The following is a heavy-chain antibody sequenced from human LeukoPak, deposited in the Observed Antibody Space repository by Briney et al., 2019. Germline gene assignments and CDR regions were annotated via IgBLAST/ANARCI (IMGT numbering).Heavy chain of an antibody. CDR1: GFTFSSYA. J-gene: IGHJ4*02. V-gene: IGHV3-23*01. CDR3: AKVRSATEDARWLVPSFDY. CDR2: ISGSGGST. D-gene: IGHD6-19*01. Sequence: GGSLRLSCAASGFTFSSYAMSWVRQDPGKGLEWVSAISGSGGSTYYADSVKGRFTISRDNSKNTLYLQMNSLRAEDTAVYYCAKVRSATEDARWLVPSFDYWGQGTLVTVSS.